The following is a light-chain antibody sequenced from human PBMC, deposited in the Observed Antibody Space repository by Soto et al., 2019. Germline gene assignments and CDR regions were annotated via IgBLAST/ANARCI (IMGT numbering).Light chain of an antibody. CDR3: SSYTSSSIDYV. V-gene: IGLV2-14*01. CDR1: SSDVGGYNY. CDR2: EVS. Sequence: QSALTQPASVSGSPGQSITISCTGTSSDVGGYNYVSWYQQHPGKAPKLMIYEVSTRPSGVSNRFSGSKSGNTASLTISGLQAEDEAEYYCSSYTSSSIDYVFGTGTKLTVL. J-gene: IGLJ1*01.